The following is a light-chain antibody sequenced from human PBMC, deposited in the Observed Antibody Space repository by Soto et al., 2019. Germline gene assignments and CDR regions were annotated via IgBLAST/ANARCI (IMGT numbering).Light chain of an antibody. V-gene: IGKV3-20*01. J-gene: IGKJ1*01. CDR3: QQYGSSGT. CDR2: GAS. CDR1: QSVSNNY. Sequence: EIVLTQSPGTLSLSPGERATLSCRASQSVSNNYLAWYQQKPGQAPRLLIYGASNRATGIPDRFSGSGSGTDFTRTISRLEPEDFAVDYCQQYGSSGTFGQGTKVEIK.